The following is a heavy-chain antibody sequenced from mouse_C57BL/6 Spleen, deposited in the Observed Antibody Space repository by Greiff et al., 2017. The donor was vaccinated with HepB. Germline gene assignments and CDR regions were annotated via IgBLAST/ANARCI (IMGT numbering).Heavy chain of an antibody. V-gene: IGHV1-82*01. Sequence: QVQLKQSGPELVKPGASVKISCKASGYAFSSSWMNWVKQRPGKGLEWIGRIYPGDGDTNYNGKFKGKATLTADKSSSTAYMQLSSLTSEDSAVYFCARQLYYGSSSFAYWGQGTLVTVSA. CDR1: GYAFSSSW. J-gene: IGHJ3*01. D-gene: IGHD1-1*01. CDR2: IYPGDGDT. CDR3: ARQLYYGSSSFAY.